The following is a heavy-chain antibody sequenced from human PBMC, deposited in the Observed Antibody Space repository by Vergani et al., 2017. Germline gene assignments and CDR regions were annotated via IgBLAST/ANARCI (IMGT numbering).Heavy chain of an antibody. CDR1: GFTFSSYG. J-gene: IGHJ4*02. CDR3: AVGGGSYPLGY. Sequence: QVQLVESGGGVVQPGRSLRLSCAASGFTFSSYGMHWVRQAPGKGLEWVAVIWYDGSNKYYADSVKGRFTISRDNSKNTLYLQMNSLRAEDTAVYYCAVGGGSYPLGYWGQGTLVTVSS. CDR2: IWYDGSNK. V-gene: IGHV3-33*01. D-gene: IGHD1-26*01.